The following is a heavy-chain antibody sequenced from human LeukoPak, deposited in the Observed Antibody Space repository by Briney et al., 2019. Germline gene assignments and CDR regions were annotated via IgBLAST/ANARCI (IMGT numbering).Heavy chain of an antibody. CDR1: GGTFSSYA. CDR2: IIPIFGTA. CDR3: ARDVLGYCSSTSCHTNWFDP. J-gene: IGHJ5*02. D-gene: IGHD2-2*01. Sequence: ASVKVSCKASGGTFSSYAISWVRQAPGQGLEWMGGIIPIFGTANYAQKFQGRVTITADKSTSTAYMELSSLRSEDTAVYYCARDVLGYCSSTSCHTNWFDPWGQGTLVTVSS. V-gene: IGHV1-69*06.